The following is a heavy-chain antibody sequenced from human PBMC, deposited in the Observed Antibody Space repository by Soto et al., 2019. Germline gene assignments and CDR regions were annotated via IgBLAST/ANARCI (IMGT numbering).Heavy chain of an antibody. J-gene: IGHJ5*02. CDR2: IYPGDSDT. V-gene: IGHV5-51*03. CDR1: GYSFTSYW. Sequence: EVQLVQSGAEVKKPGESLKISCKGSGYSFTSYWIGWVRQMPGKGLEWMGIIYPGDSDTRYSPSFQGQVTISADKSIXXAYLQWSSLKASDTAMYYRARKSGIAAAGGEWFDPWGQGTLVTVSS. CDR3: ARKSGIAAAGGEWFDP. D-gene: IGHD6-13*01.